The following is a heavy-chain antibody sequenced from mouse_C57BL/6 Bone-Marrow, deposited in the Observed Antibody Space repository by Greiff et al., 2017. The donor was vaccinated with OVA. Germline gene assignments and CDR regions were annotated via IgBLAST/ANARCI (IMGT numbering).Heavy chain of an antibody. CDR2: INYDGSST. V-gene: IGHV5-16*01. CDR1: GFTFSDYY. J-gene: IGHJ1*03. Sequence: EVQVVESEGGLVQPGSSMKLSCTASGFTFSDYYMAWVRQVPEKGLEWVANINYDGSSTYYLDSLKSRFIISRDNAKNILYLQMSSLKSEDTATYYCARELYWYFDVWGTGTTVTVSS. CDR3: ARELYWYFDV.